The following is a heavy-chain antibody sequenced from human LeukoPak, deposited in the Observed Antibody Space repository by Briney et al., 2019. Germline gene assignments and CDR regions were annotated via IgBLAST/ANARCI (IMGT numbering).Heavy chain of an antibody. CDR2: ISGSGGST. CDR1: GFTFSSYA. V-gene: IGHV3-23*01. Sequence: GGSLRLSCAASGFTFSSYAMSWVRQAPGKGLEWVSAISGSGGSTYYADSVKGRFTISRDNSKNTLSLQMNSLRSEDMAVYYCAKDLPIVVVPAAIPSFDYWGQGTLVTVSS. J-gene: IGHJ4*02. D-gene: IGHD2-2*02. CDR3: AKDLPIVVVPAAIPSFDY.